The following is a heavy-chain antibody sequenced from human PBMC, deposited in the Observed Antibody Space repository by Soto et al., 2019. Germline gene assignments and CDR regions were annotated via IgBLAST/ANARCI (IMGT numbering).Heavy chain of an antibody. CDR1: GFTFTSSA. Sequence: ASVKVSCKASGFTFTSSAMQWVRQARGQRLEWIGWIVVGSGNTNYAQKFQERVTITRDMSTSTAYMELSSLRSEDTAVYYCAAERSGFMVRGVIISYGMDVWGQGNTVTVSS. J-gene: IGHJ6*02. CDR3: AAERSGFMVRGVIISYGMDV. V-gene: IGHV1-58*02. D-gene: IGHD3-10*01. CDR2: IVVGSGNT.